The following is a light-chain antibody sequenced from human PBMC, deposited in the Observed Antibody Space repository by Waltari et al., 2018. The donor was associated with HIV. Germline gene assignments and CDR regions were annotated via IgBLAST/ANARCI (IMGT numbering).Light chain of an antibody. CDR3: LQLSNFPFT. Sequence: DIRLTQSPSLMSVSVGDRVSITCRASQGIGTNLAWFKQKAGKVPNLLIYSASTLHVGVPSRFSGSGSGTEFTLTIDNLQPEDFATYYCLQLSNFPFTFGQGTKLAIK. J-gene: IGKJ2*01. CDR2: SAS. V-gene: IGKV1-9*01. CDR1: QGIGTN.